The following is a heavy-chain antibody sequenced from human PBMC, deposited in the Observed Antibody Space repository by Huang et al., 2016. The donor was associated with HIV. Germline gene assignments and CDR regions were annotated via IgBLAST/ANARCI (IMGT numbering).Heavy chain of an antibody. J-gene: IGHJ6*02. D-gene: IGHD2-2*01. CDR2: IYPGDSNT. V-gene: IGHV5-51*01. Sequence: EVQLVQSGAEVKKPGESLKISCKGSGYSFTSYWIGWVRQMPGQGLEWMGSIYPGDSNTRYSPSFTGQVNMSADKSINTAYLQWSSLKASDTAMYYCARRGSCSSSGCVYGLDVWGQGTTVTVS. CDR1: GYSFTSYW. CDR3: ARRGSCSSSGCVYGLDV.